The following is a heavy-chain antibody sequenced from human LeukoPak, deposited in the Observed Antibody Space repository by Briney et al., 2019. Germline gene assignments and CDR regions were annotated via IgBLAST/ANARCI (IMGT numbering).Heavy chain of an antibody. D-gene: IGHD2-21*02. J-gene: IGHJ5*02. CDR3: ARGFQHDVTYNWFDP. Sequence: SVKVSCKASGGTFSSYAISWVRQAPGQGLEWMGGIIPIFGTANYAQKFQGRVTITTDESTSTAYMELSSLRSEDTAVYYCARGFQHDVTYNWFDPWGQGTLVTVSS. CDR2: IIPIFGTA. CDR1: GGTFSSYA. V-gene: IGHV1-69*05.